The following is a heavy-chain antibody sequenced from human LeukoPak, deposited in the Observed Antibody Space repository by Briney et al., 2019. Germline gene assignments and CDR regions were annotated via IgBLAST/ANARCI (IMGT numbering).Heavy chain of an antibody. Sequence: SETLSLTCTVSGGSISSYYWSWIRQPPGKGLEWPGSIYYTGSTNYHPSLKSRVTISLDTSKNQFSLKLSSVTAADTAVYYCARGSGYVYYWGQGTLVTVSS. D-gene: IGHD5-12*01. J-gene: IGHJ4*02. CDR3: ARGSGYVYY. CDR2: IYYTGST. CDR1: GGSISSYY. V-gene: IGHV4-59*01.